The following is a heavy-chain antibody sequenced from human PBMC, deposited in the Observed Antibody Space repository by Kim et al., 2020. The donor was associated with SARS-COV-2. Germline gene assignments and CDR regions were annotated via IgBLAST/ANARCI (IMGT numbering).Heavy chain of an antibody. V-gene: IGHV4-39*01. CDR3: ATWGAPYCGGDCYLPPQEHYFDY. J-gene: IGHJ4*02. Sequence: SETLSLTCTVSGGSISSSSYYWGWIRQPPGKGLEWIGSIYYSGSTYYNPSLKSRVTISVDTSKNQFSLKLSSVTAADTAVYYCATWGAPYCGGDCYLPPQEHYFDYWGQGTLVTVSS. D-gene: IGHD2-21*02. CDR2: IYYSGST. CDR1: GGSISSSSYY.